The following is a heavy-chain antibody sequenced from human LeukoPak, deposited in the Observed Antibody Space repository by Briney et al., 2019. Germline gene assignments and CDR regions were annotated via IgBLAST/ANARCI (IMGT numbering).Heavy chain of an antibody. CDR3: ARLVRVALYYFDY. Sequence: MSSETLSLTCTVSGGSISSSSYYWGWIRQPPGKGLEWIGSTYYSGSTYYNPSLKSRVTISVDTSKNQFSLKLSSVTAADTAVYYCARLVRVALYYFDYWGQGTLVTVSS. CDR2: TYYSGST. V-gene: IGHV4-39*01. D-gene: IGHD2-15*01. J-gene: IGHJ4*02. CDR1: GGSISSSSYY.